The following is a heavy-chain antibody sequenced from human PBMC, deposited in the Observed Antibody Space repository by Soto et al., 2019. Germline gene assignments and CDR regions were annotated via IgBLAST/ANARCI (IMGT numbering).Heavy chain of an antibody. J-gene: IGHJ5*02. CDR2: IYTGGST. D-gene: IGHD4-17*01. V-gene: IGHV3-53*01. Sequence: GGSLRLSCAASGFTVSRDYMSWVRQAPGKGLEWVSVIYTGGSTYYADSVKGRFTFSRDNSKNTLYLQMNSLRAEDTAVYYCARAYGGXPALFDPWGQGTLVTVSS. CDR1: GFTVSRDY. CDR3: ARAYGGXPALFDP.